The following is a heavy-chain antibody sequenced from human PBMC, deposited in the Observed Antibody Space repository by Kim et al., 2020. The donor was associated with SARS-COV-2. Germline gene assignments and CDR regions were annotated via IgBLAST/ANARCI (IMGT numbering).Heavy chain of an antibody. CDR2: IWYDGSNK. Sequence: GGSLRLSCAASGFTFSSYGMHWVRQAPCKGLEWVAVIWYDGSNKYYEDSVKGRVTISRDNSKNTLYLQMNSLRAEDTAVYYCAKDSTDDYGDYALDYWGQGTLVTVSS. CDR3: AKDSTDDYGDYALDY. CDR1: GFTFSSYG. J-gene: IGHJ4*02. V-gene: IGHV3-33*06. D-gene: IGHD4-17*01.